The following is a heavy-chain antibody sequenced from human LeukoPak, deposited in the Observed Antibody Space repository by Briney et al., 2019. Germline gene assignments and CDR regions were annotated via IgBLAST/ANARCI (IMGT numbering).Heavy chain of an antibody. D-gene: IGHD5-24*01. CDR1: GGSVSSGSYY. CDR3: GRCPPSERLQANAFDI. Sequence: SETLSLTCTVSGGSVSSGSYYWNWIRQPPGKGLEWIGYIYYSGSTNYNPSLKSRVTISVDTSKNQFSLKLSSVTAADTAVYYCGRCPPSERLQANAFDIWGQGTKVTVSS. V-gene: IGHV4-61*01. J-gene: IGHJ3*02. CDR2: IYYSGST.